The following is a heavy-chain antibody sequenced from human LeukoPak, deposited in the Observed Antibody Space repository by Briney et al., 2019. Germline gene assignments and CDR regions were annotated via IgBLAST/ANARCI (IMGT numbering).Heavy chain of an antibody. D-gene: IGHD3-3*01. J-gene: IGHJ4*02. V-gene: IGHV3-23*01. CDR1: GFTFSSYA. CDR3: AKDKLGITIFGVVIPLFDY. Sequence: GGSLRLSCAASGFTFSSYAMSWVRQAPGKGLEWVSASSGSGGSTYYADSVKGRFTISRDNSKNTLYLQMNSLRAEDTAVYYCAKDKLGITIFGVVIPLFDYWGQGTLVTVSS. CDR2: SSGSGGST.